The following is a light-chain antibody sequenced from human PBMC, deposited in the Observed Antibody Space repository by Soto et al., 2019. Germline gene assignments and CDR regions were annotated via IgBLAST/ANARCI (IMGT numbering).Light chain of an antibody. CDR1: SSDVGGYNY. CDR3: SSYAGSNSYV. J-gene: IGLJ1*01. Sequence: QSALTQPPSASGFPGQSVTISCTGTSSDVGGYNYVSWYQQHPGKAPKLMIYEVSKRPSGVPDRSSGSKSGNTASLTVSGLQAEDEADYYCSSYAGSNSYVFGTGTKVTVL. CDR2: EVS. V-gene: IGLV2-8*01.